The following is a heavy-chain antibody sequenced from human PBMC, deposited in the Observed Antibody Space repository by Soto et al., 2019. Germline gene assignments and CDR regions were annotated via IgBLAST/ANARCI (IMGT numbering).Heavy chain of an antibody. CDR3: ARQNRISGWNDY. Sequence: GESLKISCKASGYNFANYWIGWVRQMPGKGLEWVGIIYPGGSDTRYSPSFQGQVTISADKSTFTAYLQWSSLMASDTAIYYCARQNRISGWNDYSGQGTLVTVST. V-gene: IGHV5-51*01. CDR1: GYNFANYW. CDR2: IYPGGSDT. D-gene: IGHD6-19*01. J-gene: IGHJ4*02.